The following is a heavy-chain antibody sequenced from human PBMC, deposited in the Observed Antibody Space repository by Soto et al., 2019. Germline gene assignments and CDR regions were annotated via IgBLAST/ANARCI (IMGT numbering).Heavy chain of an antibody. V-gene: IGHV1-18*01. CDR2: ISAYNGNT. J-gene: IGHJ4*02. CDR3: AREQSSSWSQYFDC. Sequence: GASVKVSCKASGYTFTSYGISWVRQAPGQGLEWMGWISAYNGNTNYAQKLKGRVTMTTDTTTGTAYMELRSLRSDDTAVYYCAREQSSSWSQYFDCWGQVTLVTVS. CDR1: GYTFTSYG. D-gene: IGHD6-13*01.